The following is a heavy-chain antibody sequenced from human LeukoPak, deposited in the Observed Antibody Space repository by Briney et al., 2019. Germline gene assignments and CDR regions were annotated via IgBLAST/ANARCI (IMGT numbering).Heavy chain of an antibody. Sequence: SETPSLTCAVYGGSFSGYYWSWIRQPPGKGLEWIGEINHSGSTNHNPSLKSRVTISVDTSKNQFSLKLSSVTAADTAVYYCARGRYGSGMRRRNWFDPWGQGTLVTVSS. CDR2: INHSGST. V-gene: IGHV4-34*01. CDR3: ARGRYGSGMRRRNWFDP. D-gene: IGHD3-10*01. J-gene: IGHJ5*02. CDR1: GGSFSGYY.